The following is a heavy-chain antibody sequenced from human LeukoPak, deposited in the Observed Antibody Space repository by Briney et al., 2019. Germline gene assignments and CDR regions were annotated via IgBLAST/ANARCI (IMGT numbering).Heavy chain of an antibody. V-gene: IGHV4-38-2*01. CDR3: ARHPRGDFDI. J-gene: IGHJ3*02. CDR1: GYSISSGYY. CDR2: IYHSGST. Sequence: SETLSLTCAVSGYSISSGYYWGWIRQPPEKGLEWIGSIYHSGSTYYNPSLKSRVTISVDTSKNQFSLKLSSVTAADTAVYYCARHPRGDFDIWGQGTMVTVSS.